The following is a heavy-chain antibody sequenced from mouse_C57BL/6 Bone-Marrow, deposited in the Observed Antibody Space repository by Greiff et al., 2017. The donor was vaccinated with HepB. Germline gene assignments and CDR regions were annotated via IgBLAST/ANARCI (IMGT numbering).Heavy chain of an antibody. J-gene: IGHJ2*01. CDR3: ARQGTTALDY. CDR1: GFTFSDYG. Sequence: DVKLVESGGGLVQPGGSLKLSCAASGFTFSDYGMAWVRQAPRKGPEWVAFISNLAYSIYYADTVTGRFTISRDNAKNTLYLEMSSLRTEDTAMYYCARQGTTALDYWGQGTTLTVSS. D-gene: IGHD1-2*01. CDR2: ISNLAYSI. V-gene: IGHV5-15*01.